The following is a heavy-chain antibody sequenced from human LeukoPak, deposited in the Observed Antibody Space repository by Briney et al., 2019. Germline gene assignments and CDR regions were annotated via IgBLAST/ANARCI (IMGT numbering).Heavy chain of an antibody. CDR3: ARYVGGVDAEYFQH. Sequence: SETLSLTCTVSGGSISSHYWSWIRQPPGKGLEWIGYIYYSGSTNYSPSLKSRVTISVDTSKNQFSLKLSPVTAADTAVYYCARYVGGVDAEYFQHWGQGTLVTVSS. V-gene: IGHV4-59*11. J-gene: IGHJ1*01. D-gene: IGHD1-26*01. CDR1: GGSISSHY. CDR2: IYYSGST.